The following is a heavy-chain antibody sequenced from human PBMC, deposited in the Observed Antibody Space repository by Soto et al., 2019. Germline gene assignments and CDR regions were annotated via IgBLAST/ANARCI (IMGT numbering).Heavy chain of an antibody. V-gene: IGHV1-2*04. J-gene: IGHJ4*02. CDR2: INPNSGGT. CDR3: ARGGPIRFLGWLRGYGDY. Sequence: QVQLVQSGAEVKKPGASVKVSCKASGYTFTGYYMHWVRQAPGQGLEWMGWINPNSGGTNYAQKFQGWVTMTRDTSIRTAYMGLCRLRYDATAVYYCARGGPIRFLGWLRGYGDYWGQGTLVTVSS. D-gene: IGHD3-3*01. CDR1: GYTFTGYY.